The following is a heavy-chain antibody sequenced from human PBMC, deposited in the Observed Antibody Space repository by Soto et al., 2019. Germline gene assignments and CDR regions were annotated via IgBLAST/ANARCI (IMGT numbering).Heavy chain of an antibody. CDR2: IVVGSGNT. CDR3: ARVSGYDILTGPNDY. D-gene: IGHD3-9*01. V-gene: IGHV1-58*01. J-gene: IGHJ4*02. CDR1: GFTFTSSA. Sequence: ASVKVSCKASGFTFTSSAVQWVRQARGQRLEWIGWIVVGSGNTNYAQKFQGRVTITRDTSASTAYMELSSLRSEDTALYYCARVSGYDILTGPNDYWGQGTLVTVSS.